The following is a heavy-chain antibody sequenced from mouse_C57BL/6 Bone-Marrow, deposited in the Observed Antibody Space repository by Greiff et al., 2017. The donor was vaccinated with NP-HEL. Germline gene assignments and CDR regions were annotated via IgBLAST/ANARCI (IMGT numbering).Heavy chain of an antibody. CDR2: INPGSGGT. J-gene: IGHJ4*01. CDR1: GYAFTNYL. V-gene: IGHV1-54*01. Sequence: VQLQQSGAELVRPGTSVKVSCKASGYAFTNYLIEWVKQRPGQGLEWIGVINPGSGGTNYNEKFKGKATLTADKSSSTAYMQLSSLTSEDSAVYFCARKSAMDYGGQGTSVTVSS. CDR3: ARKSAMDY.